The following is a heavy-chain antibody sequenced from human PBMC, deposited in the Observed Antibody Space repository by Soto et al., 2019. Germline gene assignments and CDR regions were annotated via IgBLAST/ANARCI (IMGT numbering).Heavy chain of an antibody. Sequence: EVHLLESGGGLVRPGGSLRLSCAASGFTFYNYAMNWVRQAPGKGLEWVSTISGGGDGTYYADSVKGRFTISRDNSRNTVYLQMNSLRAEDTAVYYCAKKGLVSLGTFCTTGDCHYAFDVWGQGTLVTVSS. V-gene: IGHV3-23*01. CDR3: AKKGLVSLGTFCTTGDCHYAFDV. D-gene: IGHD2-8*01. CDR2: ISGGGDGT. CDR1: GFTFYNYA. J-gene: IGHJ3*01.